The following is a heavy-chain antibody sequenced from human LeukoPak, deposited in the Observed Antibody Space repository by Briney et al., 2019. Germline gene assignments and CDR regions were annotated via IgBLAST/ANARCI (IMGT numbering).Heavy chain of an antibody. CDR2: ITGSGDGT. V-gene: IGHV3-23*01. D-gene: IGHD3-10*01. CDR1: GFTFSNYA. J-gene: IGHJ4*02. CDR3: LKGFVHPTYYFDY. Sequence: PGGSLRLSCAASGFTFSNYAMLWGRQAPGTRLGWVSSITGSGDGTYYADSVRGRFTISRDNSENTLYLQLDSLRAEDTAVYFCLKGFVHPTYYFDYWGQGTLVTVSS.